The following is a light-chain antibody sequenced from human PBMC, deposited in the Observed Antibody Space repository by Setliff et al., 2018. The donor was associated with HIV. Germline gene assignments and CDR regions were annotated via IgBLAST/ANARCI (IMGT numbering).Light chain of an antibody. CDR3: QQYHSTPCT. J-gene: IGKJ4*01. V-gene: IGKV4-1*01. Sequence: DIVMTQSPDSLAVSLGERATINCKSSQSVLYSSNNKNYLAWYQQKPGQPPKLLIYWASTRESGVPDRFSGSGSGTDFTLTISSLQAEDVAVYYCQQYHSTPCTFGGGTKVDIK. CDR1: QSVLYSSNNKNY. CDR2: WAS.